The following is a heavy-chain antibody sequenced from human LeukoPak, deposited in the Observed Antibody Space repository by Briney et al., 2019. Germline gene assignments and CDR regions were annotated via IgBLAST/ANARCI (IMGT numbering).Heavy chain of an antibody. CDR3: AKDFGGRGIDY. J-gene: IGHJ4*02. CDR1: GFTFSSYG. D-gene: IGHD3-10*01. V-gene: IGHV3-30*02. Sequence: GGSLRLSCAASGFTFSSYGMHWVRQAPGKGLEWVAFIRYDGSNKYYADSVKGRFTISRDNSKNTLYLQMNSLRAEDTAVYYCAKDFGGRGIDYWGQGTLVTVSS. CDR2: IRYDGSNK.